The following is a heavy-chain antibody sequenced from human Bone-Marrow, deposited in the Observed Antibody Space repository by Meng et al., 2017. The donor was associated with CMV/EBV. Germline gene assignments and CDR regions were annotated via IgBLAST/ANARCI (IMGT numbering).Heavy chain of an antibody. Sequence: SVKVSCKASGGTFSSYTISWVRQAPGQGLEWMGRIIPILGIANYAQKFQGRVTITADKSTSTAYMELSSLRSEDTAVYYCARWASYDFWSGYYIALDVWVQGTTVTVSS. CDR3: ARWASYDFWSGYYIALDV. D-gene: IGHD3-3*01. J-gene: IGHJ6*02. CDR1: GGTFSSYT. V-gene: IGHV1-69*02. CDR2: IIPILGIA.